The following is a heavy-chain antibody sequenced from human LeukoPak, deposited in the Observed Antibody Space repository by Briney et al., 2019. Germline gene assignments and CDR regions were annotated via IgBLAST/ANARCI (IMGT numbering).Heavy chain of an antibody. CDR1: GGSISSYY. Sequence: PSETLSLTCTVSGGSISSYYWSWIRQPPGKGLEWIGYIYYGGSTNYNPSLKSRVTTSVDTSKNQFSLKPSSVTAADTAVYYCARERFDLSYYYYMDVWGKGTAVTISS. CDR3: ARERFDLSYYYYMDV. V-gene: IGHV4-59*01. D-gene: IGHD3-10*01. J-gene: IGHJ6*03. CDR2: IYYGGST.